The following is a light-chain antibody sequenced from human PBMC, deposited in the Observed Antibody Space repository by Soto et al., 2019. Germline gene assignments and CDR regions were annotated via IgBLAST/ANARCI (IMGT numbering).Light chain of an antibody. J-gene: IGKJ1*01. Sequence: EIVLTQSPGTLSLSPGEGATLSCRASQSVSSSSFAWYQQKPGQAPRLLIYAASSRATGIPDRFSGSGSGTDFTLTISRLEPEDFAVYYCQQYGSSPRTFGQGTKVDIK. CDR1: QSVSSSS. CDR3: QQYGSSPRT. V-gene: IGKV3-20*01. CDR2: AAS.